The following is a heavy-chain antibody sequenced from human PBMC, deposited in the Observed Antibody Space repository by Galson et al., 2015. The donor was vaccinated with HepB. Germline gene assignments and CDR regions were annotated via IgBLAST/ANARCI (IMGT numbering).Heavy chain of an antibody. Sequence: SLRLSCAASGFTFSSYAMSWVRQAPGKGLEWVSAISGSGGSTYYADSVKGRFTISRDNSKNTLYLQMNSLRAEDTAVYYCAKDVFYCGGDCYSDDAFDIRGQGTMVTVSS. CDR1: GFTFSSYA. CDR2: ISGSGGST. J-gene: IGHJ3*02. D-gene: IGHD2-21*01. CDR3: AKDVFYCGGDCYSDDAFDI. V-gene: IGHV3-23*01.